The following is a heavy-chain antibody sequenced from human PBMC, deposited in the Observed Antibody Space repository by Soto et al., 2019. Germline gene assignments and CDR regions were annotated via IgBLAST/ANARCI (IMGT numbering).Heavy chain of an antibody. Sequence: GGSLRLSCAASGFTFSSYGMHWVRQAPGKGLEWVAVIWYDGSNKYYADSVKGRFTISRDNSKNTLYLQMNSLRAEDTAVYYCARSRRHPVYYYYMDVWGKGTTVTVSS. J-gene: IGHJ6*03. CDR2: IWYDGSNK. CDR1: GFTFSSYG. V-gene: IGHV3-33*01. CDR3: ARSRRHPVYYYYMDV.